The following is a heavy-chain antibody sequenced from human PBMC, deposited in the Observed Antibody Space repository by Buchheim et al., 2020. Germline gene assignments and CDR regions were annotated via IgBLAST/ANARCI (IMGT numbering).Heavy chain of an antibody. CDR1: GFTFTSSA. Sequence: QMQLVQSGPEVKKPGTSVKVSCKASGFTFTSSAVQWVRQARGQRLEWIGWIVVGSGNTNYAQKFQERVTITRDMSTSTAYMELSSLRSEDTAVYYCAADKNSVFGVILGNWFDPWGQGTL. J-gene: IGHJ5*02. CDR3: AADKNSVFGVILGNWFDP. CDR2: IVVGSGNT. D-gene: IGHD3-3*01. V-gene: IGHV1-58*01.